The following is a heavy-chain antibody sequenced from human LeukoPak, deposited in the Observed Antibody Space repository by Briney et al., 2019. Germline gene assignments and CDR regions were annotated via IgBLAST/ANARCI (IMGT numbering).Heavy chain of an antibody. D-gene: IGHD3-10*01. CDR1: GYTFTSYG. CDR2: ISAYKGNT. J-gene: IGHJ6*02. Sequence: GASVKVSCKASGYTFTSYGISWVRQAPGQGLEWMVWISAYKGNTNYAQKLQGRVTMTPDTSTRTAYMELRSLTPDDTAVYYCARGSGLLDVWGQGTTVTVSS. V-gene: IGHV1-18*01. CDR3: ARGSGLLDV.